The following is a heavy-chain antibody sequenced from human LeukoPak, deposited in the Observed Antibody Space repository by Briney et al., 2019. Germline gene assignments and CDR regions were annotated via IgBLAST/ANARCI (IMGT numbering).Heavy chain of an antibody. D-gene: IGHD5-12*01. Sequence: ASVKVSCKASGYTFTDYYMHWVRQAPGQGLEWMGIINPSGGSTSYAQKFQGRVTMTRDMSTSTVYMELSSLRSEDTAVYYCARREDFLRPFDYWGQGTLVTVSS. CDR1: GYTFTDYY. CDR3: ARREDFLRPFDY. J-gene: IGHJ4*02. CDR2: INPSGGST. V-gene: IGHV1-46*01.